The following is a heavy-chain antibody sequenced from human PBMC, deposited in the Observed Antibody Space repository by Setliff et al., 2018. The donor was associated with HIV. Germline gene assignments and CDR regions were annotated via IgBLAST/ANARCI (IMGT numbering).Heavy chain of an antibody. Sequence: ASVKVSCKASGYTFSDYYLHWVRQAPGQGLEWMGIINLSSGATTYAQRFQGRVTMTSDTSTSTVYMELSSLRSEDTAVYHCARSDISGTGYFDSWGQGTLVTVSS. CDR1: GYTFSDYY. CDR3: ARSDISGTGYFDS. D-gene: IGHD1-20*01. CDR2: INLSSGAT. V-gene: IGHV1-46*01. J-gene: IGHJ4*02.